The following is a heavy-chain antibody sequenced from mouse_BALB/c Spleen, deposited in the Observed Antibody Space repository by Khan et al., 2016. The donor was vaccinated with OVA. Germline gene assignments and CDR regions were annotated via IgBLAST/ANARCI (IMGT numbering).Heavy chain of an antibody. Sequence: VQLKQSGAELVKPAPTVKLSCTASGFNIKDTYMHWLNQWPEQGLEWIGRIDPPNGNTKYAPKFQGQATITADTSTNTAYLQHSSLTSEDTADYYCDKMAKKWGQGTTLTVSA. CDR1: GFNIKDTY. J-gene: IGHJ2*01. V-gene: IGHV14-3*02. CDR3: DKMAKK. CDR2: IDPPNGNT.